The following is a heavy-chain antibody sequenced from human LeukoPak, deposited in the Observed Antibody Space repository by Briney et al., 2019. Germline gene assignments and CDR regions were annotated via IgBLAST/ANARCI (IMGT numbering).Heavy chain of an antibody. CDR2: INSDGSTT. J-gene: IGHJ6*02. CDR1: GFTFSRYW. Sequence: GGALTLSCAASGFTFSRYWMNWVRQAPGKGLVWVSRINSDGSTTRYADSVKGRFTISRDNDKNTMYLQMNSLRAEDTAVYYCARENFYGMDVWGQGTTVTVFS. CDR3: ARENFYGMDV. V-gene: IGHV3-74*01.